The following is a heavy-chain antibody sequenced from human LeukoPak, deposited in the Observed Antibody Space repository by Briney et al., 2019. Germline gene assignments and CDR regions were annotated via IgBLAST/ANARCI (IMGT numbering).Heavy chain of an antibody. CDR3: ARKLAL. V-gene: IGHV3-48*02. Sequence: GGSLRLSCAASGFSFNTYVMNWVRQAPGKGLEWVALIGSGGDTIYYADSVKGRFTISRDNAKNPLFLQMNSLREEDTAVYFCARKLALWGQGTLVTVSS. J-gene: IGHJ4*02. CDR1: GFSFNTYV. CDR2: IGSGGDTI.